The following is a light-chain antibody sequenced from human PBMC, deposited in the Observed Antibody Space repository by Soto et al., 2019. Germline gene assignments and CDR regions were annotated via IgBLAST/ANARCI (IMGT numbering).Light chain of an antibody. V-gene: IGKV1-5*03. CDR2: KVS. J-gene: IGKJ2*01. Sequence: DIQMTQSPSTLSASVGDRVTITCRASQSISSWLAWYQQKPGKAPKILIYKVSNLESGVPSRFSGSGSGTEFTLTISRLQSDDFATYYCQQYNSYPVTFGQGTKLEIK. CDR1: QSISSW. CDR3: QQYNSYPVT.